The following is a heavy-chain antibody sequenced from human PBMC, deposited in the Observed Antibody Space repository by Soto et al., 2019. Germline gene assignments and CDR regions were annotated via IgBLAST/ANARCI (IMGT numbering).Heavy chain of an antibody. D-gene: IGHD2-2*01. CDR1: GGSFSGYY. J-gene: IGHJ5*02. CDR3: ARGGYCSSTSCYYRIWWFDP. V-gene: IGHV4-34*01. Sequence: SETLSLTCAVYGGSFSGYYWSWIRQPPGKGLEWIGEINHSGSTNYNPSLKSRVTISVDTSKNQFSLKLSSVTAADTAVYYCARGGYCSSTSCYYRIWWFDPWGQGTLVTVSS. CDR2: INHSGST.